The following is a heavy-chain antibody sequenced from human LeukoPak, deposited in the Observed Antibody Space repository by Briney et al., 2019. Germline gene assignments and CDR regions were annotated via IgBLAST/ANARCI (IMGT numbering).Heavy chain of an antibody. D-gene: IGHD3-16*02. J-gene: IGHJ3*02. V-gene: IGHV3-43*01. CDR1: GFTFDDYT. CDR3: ASYVWGSYRHNDAFDI. CDR2: ISWDGGST. Sequence: PGGSLRLSCAASGFTFDDYTMHWVRQAPGKGLEWVSLISWDGGSTYYADSVKGRFTISRDNSKNSLYLQMNSLRAEDTAVYYCASYVWGSYRHNDAFDIWGQGTMVTVSS.